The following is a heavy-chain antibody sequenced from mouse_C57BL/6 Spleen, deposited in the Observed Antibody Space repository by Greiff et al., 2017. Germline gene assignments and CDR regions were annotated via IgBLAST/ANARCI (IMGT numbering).Heavy chain of an antibody. CDR3: ARDGADWYFDV. CDR1: GFTFSDFY. J-gene: IGHJ1*03. Sequence: EVKLMASGGGLVQSGRSLRLSCATSGFTFSDFYMEWVRQAPGQGLEWIAASRNTANDYTTAYSASVKGRFIVSRDTSQSILYRQMNALRAEDTDSYYCARDGADWYFDVWGTGTTVTVSS. CDR2: SRNTANDYTT. V-gene: IGHV7-1*01.